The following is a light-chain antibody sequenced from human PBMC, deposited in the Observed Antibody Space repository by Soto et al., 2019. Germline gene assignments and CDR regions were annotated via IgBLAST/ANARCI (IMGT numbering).Light chain of an antibody. V-gene: IGKV3-20*01. CDR3: QQFGSAPRT. Sequence: EIVLTQSPGTLSLSPGERATLSCRTSQRVSSDFLAWYQQKAGQAPRLLIYGPSNRATGVPDRFIGGGSGTAVTLTTSRMEPADFAVDYCQQFGSAPRTFGQGTKVEIK. J-gene: IGKJ1*01. CDR2: GPS. CDR1: QRVSSDF.